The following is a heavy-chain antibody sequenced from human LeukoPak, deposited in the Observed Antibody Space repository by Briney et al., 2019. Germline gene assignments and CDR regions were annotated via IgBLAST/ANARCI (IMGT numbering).Heavy chain of an antibody. Sequence: WASVKVSCKASGYPFSNFGISWVRQAPGQGLKWMGWISGYIGKTNYAQKLQGRVTMTTDTSTSTAYMELRSLRSDDTALYYCARSSPFLVAGTGDAFDIWGQGTMVTVSS. V-gene: IGHV1-18*01. CDR3: ARSSPFLVAGTGDAFDI. CDR2: ISGYIGKT. J-gene: IGHJ3*02. D-gene: IGHD6-19*01. CDR1: GYPFSNFG.